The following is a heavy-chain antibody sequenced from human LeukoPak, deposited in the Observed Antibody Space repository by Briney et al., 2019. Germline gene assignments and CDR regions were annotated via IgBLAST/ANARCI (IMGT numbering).Heavy chain of an antibody. V-gene: IGHV3-30*04. Sequence: GGSLRLSCAASGFTFSSYAMHWVRQAPGKGLEWVAVISYDGSNKYYADSVKGRFTISRDNSKNTLYLQMNGLRAEDTAVYYCASDYYGSGSLDYWGQGTLVTVSS. CDR1: GFTFSSYA. CDR3: ASDYYGSGSLDY. J-gene: IGHJ4*02. CDR2: ISYDGSNK. D-gene: IGHD3-10*01.